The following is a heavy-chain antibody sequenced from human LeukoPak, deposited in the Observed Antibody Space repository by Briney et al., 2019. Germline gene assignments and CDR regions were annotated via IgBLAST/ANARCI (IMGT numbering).Heavy chain of an antibody. Sequence: GGSLRLSCAASGFTFSSYGMHWVRQAPGKGLEWVAVIWYDGSNKYYADSVKGRFTISRDNSKNTLYLRMNNLRGEDTAVYYCAKGSSSSTYYLYYYVEVWGKGTTVTVSS. CDR2: IWYDGSNK. J-gene: IGHJ6*03. CDR3: AKGSSSSTYYLYYYVEV. D-gene: IGHD6-6*01. CDR1: GFTFSSYG. V-gene: IGHV3-30*02.